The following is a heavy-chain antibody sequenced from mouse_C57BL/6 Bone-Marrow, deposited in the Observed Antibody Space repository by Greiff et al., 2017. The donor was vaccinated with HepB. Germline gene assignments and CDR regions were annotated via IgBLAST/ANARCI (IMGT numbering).Heavy chain of an antibody. Sequence: VQLQQSGPELVKPGASVKISCKASGYAFSSSWMNWVKQRPGKGLEWIGRIYPGDGDTNYNGKFKGKATLTADKSSSTAYMQLSSLTSEDSAVYFCARMTPVAYWGQGTLVTVSA. V-gene: IGHV1-82*01. CDR3: ARMTPVAY. CDR1: GYAFSSSW. J-gene: IGHJ3*01. CDR2: IYPGDGDT.